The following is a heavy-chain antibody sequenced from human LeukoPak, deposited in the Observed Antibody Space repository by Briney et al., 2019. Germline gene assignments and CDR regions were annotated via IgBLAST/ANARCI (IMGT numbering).Heavy chain of an antibody. CDR3: ARDYDFWSGIDY. V-gene: IGHV3-30*02. CDR2: IRYDGSNK. D-gene: IGHD3-3*01. Sequence: PGGSLRLPCAASGFTFSSYGMHWVRQAPGKGLEWVAFIRYDGSNKYYADSVKGRFTISRDNSKNTLYLQMNSLRAEDTAVYYCARDYDFWSGIDYWGQGTLVTVSS. J-gene: IGHJ4*02. CDR1: GFTFSSYG.